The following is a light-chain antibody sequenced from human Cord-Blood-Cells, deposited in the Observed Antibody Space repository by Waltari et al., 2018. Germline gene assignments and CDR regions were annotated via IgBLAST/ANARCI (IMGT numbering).Light chain of an antibody. CDR2: AAS. CDR3: QQSYSTPFT. V-gene: IGKV1-39*01. J-gene: IGKJ3*01. CDR1: HSISSY. Sequence: IKRPQTPSSLSASGEHRVTITYRASHSISSYLNWYQQKPGKAPKLLIYAASSLQSGVPSRFSGSGSGTDFTLTISSLQPEDFATYYCQQSYSTPFTFGPGTKVDIK.